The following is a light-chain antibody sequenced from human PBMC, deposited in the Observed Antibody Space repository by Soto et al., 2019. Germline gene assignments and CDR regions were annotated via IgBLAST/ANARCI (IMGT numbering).Light chain of an antibody. J-gene: IGKJ1*01. Sequence: EIVLTQTPATLSLSPGERSTLSCRASQSVGSYLAWYQQKHGQXPRXXIYAASSRATGIPDRFSGSGSGTDLTLTISRLEPEDCELDECQQYGISPRTFGQGTKVDNK. CDR1: QSVGSY. CDR2: AAS. CDR3: QQYGISPRT. V-gene: IGKV3-20*01.